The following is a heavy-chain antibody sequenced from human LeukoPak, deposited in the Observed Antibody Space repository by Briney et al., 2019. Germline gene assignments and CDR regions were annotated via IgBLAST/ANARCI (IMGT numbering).Heavy chain of an antibody. V-gene: IGHV3-9*01. J-gene: IGHJ4*02. CDR3: AKDLGGSATTV. CDR1: GFTFEDHV. D-gene: IGHD2-2*01. CDR2: ISWSGDRM. Sequence: GRSLRRSCAASGFTFEDHVMHWVRQAPGKGLEWVSSISWSGDRMGYADAVKGRFTISRDNAKNSLFLQMNSLRVEDTALYYCAKDLGGSATTVWGQGTLVTVSS.